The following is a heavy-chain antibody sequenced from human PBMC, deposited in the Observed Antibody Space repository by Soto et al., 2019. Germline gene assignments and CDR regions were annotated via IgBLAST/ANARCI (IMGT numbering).Heavy chain of an antibody. Sequence: QVQLQESGPGLVKPSGTLSLTCAVSGGSIRSSNWWSWVRQPPGKGLEWIGEIYHSGTTNYNPSLKSRVTISVDKSKNPFSLKLSSVPAADTAVYYCARVRGIYYYGMDVWGQGTTVTVYS. CDR1: GGSIRSSNW. J-gene: IGHJ6*02. V-gene: IGHV4-4*02. D-gene: IGHD3-16*01. CDR2: IYHSGTT. CDR3: ARVRGIYYYGMDV.